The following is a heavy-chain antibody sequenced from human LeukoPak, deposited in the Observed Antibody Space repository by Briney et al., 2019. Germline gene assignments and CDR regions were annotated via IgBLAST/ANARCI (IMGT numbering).Heavy chain of an antibody. CDR2: ISSSSSTI. V-gene: IGHV3-48*01. CDR1: GFTFSSYS. D-gene: IGHD3-10*01. J-gene: IGHJ5*02. Sequence: QPGGNLRLSCAASGFTFSSYSMNWVRQAPGKGLEGGSYISSSSSTIYYADSVKGRFTISRDNAKNSLYLQMNSLRAEDTAVYYRARDKYYYGSGSHWFDPWGQGTLVTVSS. CDR3: ARDKYYYGSGSHWFDP.